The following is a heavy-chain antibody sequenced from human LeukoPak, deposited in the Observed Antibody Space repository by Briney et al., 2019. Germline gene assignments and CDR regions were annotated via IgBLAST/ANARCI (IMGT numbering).Heavy chain of an antibody. D-gene: IGHD7-27*01. J-gene: IGHJ3*02. CDR1: GGTFSSYA. CDR3: VRGALGAFDI. Sequence: GASVKVSCKASGGTFSSYAISWVRQAPGQGLEWMGGIIPIFGTANYAQKFQGRVTITTDESTSTAYMELSSLRSEDTAVYYCVRGALGAFDIWGQGTMVTVSS. CDR2: IIPIFGTA. V-gene: IGHV1-69*05.